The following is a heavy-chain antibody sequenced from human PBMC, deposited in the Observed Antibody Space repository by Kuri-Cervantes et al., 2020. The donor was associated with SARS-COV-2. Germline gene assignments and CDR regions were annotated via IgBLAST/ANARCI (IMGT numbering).Heavy chain of an antibody. CDR3: ARVWIAAAGTGFDL. Sequence: GGSLRLSCAASGFTFSNYGMHWVRQAPGKGLEWVAVIWYDGSNKYHADSVKGRFTISRDNSKNTLYLQMNSLRDEDTSVYYCARVWIAAAGTGFDLWGQGTLVTVSS. J-gene: IGHJ4*02. CDR1: GFTFSNYG. V-gene: IGHV3-33*01. D-gene: IGHD6-13*01. CDR2: IWYDGSNK.